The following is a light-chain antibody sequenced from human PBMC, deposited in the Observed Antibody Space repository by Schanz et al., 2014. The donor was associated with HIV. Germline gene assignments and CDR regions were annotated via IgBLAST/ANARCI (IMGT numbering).Light chain of an antibody. Sequence: VLTQPPSVSVAPGKTASITCGGNNVGIKSVHWYQQKPGQAPVMVISYDTDRPSGIPERFSGSNSGHTATLTISRVEAGDEADYYCQVWDTFISAVFGGGTKVTVL. CDR3: QVWDTFISAV. CDR2: YDT. CDR1: NVGIKS. V-gene: IGLV3-21*01. J-gene: IGLJ2*01.